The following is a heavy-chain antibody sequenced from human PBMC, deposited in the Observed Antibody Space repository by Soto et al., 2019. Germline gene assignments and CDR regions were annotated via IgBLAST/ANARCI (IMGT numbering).Heavy chain of an antibody. J-gene: IGHJ5*02. V-gene: IGHV5-51*01. CDR2: IYPGDSDT. Sequence: GESLKISCKGSGYAFTSYWIAWVRQMPGKGLEWMGIIYPGDSDTGYSPSFQGQVTISADKSITAAYLQWSSLKASDTAMYYCARGYCTTTICDPWFDPWGQGTLVTVSS. D-gene: IGHD2-2*01. CDR3: ARGYCTTTICDPWFDP. CDR1: GYAFTSYW.